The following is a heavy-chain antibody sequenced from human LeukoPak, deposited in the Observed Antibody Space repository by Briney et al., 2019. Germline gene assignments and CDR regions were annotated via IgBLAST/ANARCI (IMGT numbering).Heavy chain of an antibody. CDR1: GFTFSSYA. Sequence: GGSLRLSCAASGFTFSSYAMSWVRQAPGKGLEWVSAISGSGGSTYYADSVKGRFTISRDNSKNTLYLQMNSLRAEDTAVYYCAKDYYDILTGYYYYYYYMDVWGKGTTVTVSS. CDR2: ISGSGGST. D-gene: IGHD3-9*01. CDR3: AKDYYDILTGYYYYYYYMDV. J-gene: IGHJ6*03. V-gene: IGHV3-23*01.